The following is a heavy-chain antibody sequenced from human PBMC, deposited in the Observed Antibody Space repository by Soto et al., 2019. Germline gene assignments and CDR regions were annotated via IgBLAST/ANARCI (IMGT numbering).Heavy chain of an antibody. V-gene: IGHV1-18*01. Sequence: QVQLVQSGGEVKKPGASVTVSCKASGYTFINYHITWVRQAPGQGLEWMAWINTYNGMTDYAQRFQGRATMTRDTTTSTAFMELRNLESDDTAVYFCAKSPRGEMATDWGQGTLVIVSS. J-gene: IGHJ4*02. CDR1: GYTFINYH. CDR3: AKSPRGEMATD. CDR2: INTYNGMT. D-gene: IGHD2-21*01.